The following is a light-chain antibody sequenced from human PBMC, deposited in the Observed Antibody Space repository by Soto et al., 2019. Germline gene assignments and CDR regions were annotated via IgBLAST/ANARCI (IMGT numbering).Light chain of an antibody. CDR2: DVS. CDR1: SSDVGGYNY. Sequence: QSALTQPASVSGSPGQSITISCTGTSSDVGGYNYVSWYQQHPGKAPKLMIYDVSSRPSGVSNRFSASKSGNTASLTISGLQAEDEADYYCSSYRGSSTLVFGGGTKLTVL. CDR3: SSYRGSSTLV. J-gene: IGLJ2*01. V-gene: IGLV2-14*01.